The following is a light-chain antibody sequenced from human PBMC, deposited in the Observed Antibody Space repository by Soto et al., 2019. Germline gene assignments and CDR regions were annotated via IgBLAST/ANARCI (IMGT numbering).Light chain of an antibody. V-gene: IGLV1-40*01. Sequence: QLVLTQPPSVSGAPGQRVTISCTGSRSNIGAGYDVHWYQHLPGRAPKLLIYGNSNRPSGVPDRFSGSKSGTSASLAITGLQAEDEADYYCQSYDTSPSDSWVFGGGTKLTVL. J-gene: IGLJ3*02. CDR3: QSYDTSPSDSWV. CDR2: GNS. CDR1: RSNIGAGYD.